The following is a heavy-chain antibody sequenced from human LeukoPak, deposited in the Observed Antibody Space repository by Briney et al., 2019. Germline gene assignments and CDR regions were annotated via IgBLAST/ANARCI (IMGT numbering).Heavy chain of an antibody. D-gene: IGHD5-18*01. V-gene: IGHV1-18*04. CDR3: ARGSPRIQLWLYYYYYYYMDV. J-gene: IGHJ6*03. CDR2: ISAYNGNT. CDR1: GYSFTDYY. Sequence: ASVKVSCKASGYSFTDYYINWVRQAPGQGLEWTGWISAYNGNTNYAQKLQGRVTMTTDTSTSTAYMELRSLRSDDTAVYYCARGSPRIQLWLYYYYYYYMDVWGKGTTVTVSS.